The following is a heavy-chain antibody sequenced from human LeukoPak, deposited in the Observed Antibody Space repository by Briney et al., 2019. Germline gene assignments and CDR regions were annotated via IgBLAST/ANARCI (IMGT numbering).Heavy chain of an antibody. Sequence: SETLSLTCTVSGGSISSGGYYWSWIRQHPGKGLEWIGYIYYSGSTYYNPSLKSRVTISVDTSKNQFSLKLSSVTAADTAVYYCARAIYYYDSSGYLDYWGQGTLVTVSS. J-gene: IGHJ4*02. V-gene: IGHV4-31*03. CDR2: IYYSGST. D-gene: IGHD3-22*01. CDR1: GGSISSGGYY. CDR3: ARAIYYYDSSGYLDY.